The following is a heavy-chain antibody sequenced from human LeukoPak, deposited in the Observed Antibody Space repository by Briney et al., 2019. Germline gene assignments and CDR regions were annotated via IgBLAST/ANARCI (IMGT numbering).Heavy chain of an antibody. V-gene: IGHV4-34*01. D-gene: IGHD6-13*01. J-gene: IGHJ3*02. CDR3: ARARRFAAAGTTAFDI. CDR2: IYYSGNT. Sequence: PSETLSLTCAVYGGSFSGYYWSWIRQPPGKGLEWIGYIYYSGNTYYNPSLKSRLTISVDTSKNQFSLQLTSVTAADTAVYYCARARRFAAAGTTAFDIWGQGTMVTVSS. CDR1: GGSFSGYY.